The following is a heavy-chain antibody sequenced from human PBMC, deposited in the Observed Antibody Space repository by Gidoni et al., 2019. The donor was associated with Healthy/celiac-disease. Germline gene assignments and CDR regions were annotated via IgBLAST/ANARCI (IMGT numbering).Heavy chain of an antibody. CDR3: ARQIWNYSSCYYYYYGMDV. D-gene: IGHD1-7*01. J-gene: IGHJ6*02. Sequence: EVQLVQSGAEATKPGASLKISCKGSGYSFTTYWCGWVRQMPGKGLEWMGIIYPGDSDTRYSPSFQGQVTISAYKSISTAYLQWSSLKASDTAMYYCARQIWNYSSCYYYYYGMDVWGQGTTVTVSS. V-gene: IGHV5-51*01. CDR2: IYPGDSDT. CDR1: GYSFTTYW.